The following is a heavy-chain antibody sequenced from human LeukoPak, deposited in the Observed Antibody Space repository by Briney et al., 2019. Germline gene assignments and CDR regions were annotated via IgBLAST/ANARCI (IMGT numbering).Heavy chain of an antibody. V-gene: IGHV3-21*01. CDR2: ISSSSSYI. CDR3: ARGGVVPAAE. D-gene: IGHD2-2*01. CDR1: GFTFSSYS. J-gene: IGHJ4*02. Sequence: GGSLRLSCAASGFTFSSYSMNWVRQAPGKGLEWVSSISSSSSYIYYADSVKSRFTIPRDNAKNSLYLQMNSLRAEDTAVYYCARGGVVPAAEWGQGTLVTVSS.